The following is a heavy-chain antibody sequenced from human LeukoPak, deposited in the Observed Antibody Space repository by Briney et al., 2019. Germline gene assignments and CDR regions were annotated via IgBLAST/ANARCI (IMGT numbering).Heavy chain of an antibody. Sequence: GGSLRLSCAASEFTFSSYGMHWVRQAPGKGLEWVAVISYDGSNKYYVDSVKGRFTISRDNSKNTLYLQMNSLRAEDTAVYYCASPTYTAMVTQDYYGMDVWGQGTTVTVSS. V-gene: IGHV3-30*03. CDR3: ASPTYTAMVTQDYYGMDV. CDR1: EFTFSSYG. CDR2: ISYDGSNK. J-gene: IGHJ6*02. D-gene: IGHD5-18*01.